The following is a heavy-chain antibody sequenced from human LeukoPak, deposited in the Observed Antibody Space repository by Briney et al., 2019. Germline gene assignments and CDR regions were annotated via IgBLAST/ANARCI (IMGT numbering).Heavy chain of an antibody. V-gene: IGHV3-73*01. CDR1: GFTFSGSA. J-gene: IGHJ5*02. CDR2: IKTKPNSHAT. D-gene: IGHD6-13*01. CDR3: TRHLSTFSSTWYYWFDP. Sequence: PGGSLRLSCAASGFTFSGSAMHWVRQASGKGLEWIGHIKTKPNSHATAYAASVKGRFTISRDDSKNTTYLHMNSLKTEDTAMYYCTRHLSTFSSTWYYWFDPWGQGTLVTVSS.